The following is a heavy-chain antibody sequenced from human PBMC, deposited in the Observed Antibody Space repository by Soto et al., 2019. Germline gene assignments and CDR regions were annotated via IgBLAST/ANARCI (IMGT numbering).Heavy chain of an antibody. CDR2: IWYDGSNK. V-gene: IGHV3-33*01. J-gene: IGHJ6*02. Sequence: GGSLRLSCAASGFTFSSYGMHWVRQAPGKGLEWVAVIWYDGSNKYYADSVKGRFTISRDNSKNTLYLQMNSLRAEDTAVYYCARDRGSSSPFHGYYYYGMDVWGQGTTVTVSS. D-gene: IGHD6-6*01. CDR1: GFTFSSYG. CDR3: ARDRGSSSPFHGYYYYGMDV.